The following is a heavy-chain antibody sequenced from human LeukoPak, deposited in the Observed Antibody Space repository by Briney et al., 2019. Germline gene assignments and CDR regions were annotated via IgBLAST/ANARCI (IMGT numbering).Heavy chain of an antibody. J-gene: IGHJ5*02. D-gene: IGHD3-3*01. CDR2: IHNSGST. CDR3: ARGLGITMFGVVTIRRFDP. Sequence: SETLSLTCTVSGGSISDYYWKWIRQPPGKGLEWMGYIHNSGSTNYNPSLKSRVTISVDTSKNQFSLKLSSVTAADTAIYYSARGLGITMFGVVTIRRFDPWGQGILVTVSS. V-gene: IGHV4-59*13. CDR1: GGSISDYY.